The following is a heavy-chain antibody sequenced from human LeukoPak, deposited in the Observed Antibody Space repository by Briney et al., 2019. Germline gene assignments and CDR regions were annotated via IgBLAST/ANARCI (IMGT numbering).Heavy chain of an antibody. J-gene: IGHJ3*02. CDR3: AKSYSRGWYERDAFDI. V-gene: IGHV3-23*01. Sequence: GGSLRLSCAASGFTFSSYAMSWVRQAPGKGLEWVSAISGSGGSTYYADSVKGRFTISRDNSKNTLYLQMNSLRAEDTAVYYCAKSYSRGWYERDAFDIWGQGTMVTVSS. D-gene: IGHD6-19*01. CDR2: ISGSGGST. CDR1: GFTFSSYA.